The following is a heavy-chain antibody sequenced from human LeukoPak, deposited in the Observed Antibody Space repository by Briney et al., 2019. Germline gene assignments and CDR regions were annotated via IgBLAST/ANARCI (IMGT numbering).Heavy chain of an antibody. CDR3: AIPLTYYYDSSGYYYGDYFDY. CDR2: IIPIFGTA. D-gene: IGHD3-22*01. CDR1: GGTFSSYA. J-gene: IGHJ4*02. Sequence: GASVKVSCKASGGTFSSYAISWVRQAPGQGLEWMGRIIPIFGTANYAQKFQGRVTITTDESTSTAYMERSSLRSEDTAVYYCAIPLTYYYDSSGYYYGDYFDYWGQGTLVTVSS. V-gene: IGHV1-69*05.